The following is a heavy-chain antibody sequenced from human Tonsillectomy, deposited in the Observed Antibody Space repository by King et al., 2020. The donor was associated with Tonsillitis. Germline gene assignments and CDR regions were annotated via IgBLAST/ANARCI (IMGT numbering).Heavy chain of an antibody. J-gene: IGHJ3*02. CDR2: ISSGSRSI. CDR1: GFTFSTYD. V-gene: IGHV3-21*01. Sequence: VQLVESGGGLVKPGGSLRLSCAASGFTFSTYDMNWVRQAPGKGLEWVSSISSGSRSIYYADSVTGRFTISRDNAKHSLYLQMNSLRAEDTAVYYCARVLRHSSDCQAASDICGQVPMLSV. CDR3: ARVLRHSSDCQAASDI. D-gene: IGHD6-19*01.